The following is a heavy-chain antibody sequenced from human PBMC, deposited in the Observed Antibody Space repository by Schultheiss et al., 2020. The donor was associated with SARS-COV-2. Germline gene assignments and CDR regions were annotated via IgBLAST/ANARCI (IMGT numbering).Heavy chain of an antibody. J-gene: IGHJ4*02. V-gene: IGHV3-33*01. CDR2: IWYDGSNK. Sequence: GGSLRLSCAASGFTFSSYGMHWVRQAPGKGLEWVAVIWYDGSNKYYADSVKGRFTISRDNSKNTLYLQMNSLRAEDTAVYYCARVSGSYLSPFDYWGQGTLVTVSS. D-gene: IGHD1-26*01. CDR1: GFTFSSYG. CDR3: ARVSGSYLSPFDY.